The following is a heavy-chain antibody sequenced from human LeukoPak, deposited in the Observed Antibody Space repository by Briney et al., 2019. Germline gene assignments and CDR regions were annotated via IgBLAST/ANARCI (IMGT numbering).Heavy chain of an antibody. CDR2: IFTGGST. CDR3: ARGYCSNGVCYYPFYFDF. V-gene: IGHV4-61*02. CDR1: GGSISSSNYY. D-gene: IGHD2-8*01. Sequence: PSETLSLTCTVSGGSISSSNYYWSWIRQPAGKGLEWIGRIFTGGSTNYNPSLKSRVTMSVDTSKNHFSLNLSSVTAADTAVYYCARGYCSNGVCYYPFYFDFWGQGTLVTVSS. J-gene: IGHJ4*02.